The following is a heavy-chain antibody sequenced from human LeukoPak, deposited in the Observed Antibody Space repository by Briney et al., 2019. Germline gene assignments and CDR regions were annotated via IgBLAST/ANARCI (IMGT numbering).Heavy chain of an antibody. CDR3: ARDEGIAYYYDSSGYLY. J-gene: IGHJ4*02. CDR1: GFTFSSYG. Sequence: GGSLRLSCAASGFTFSSYGMHWVRQAPGKGLEWVAVIWYDGSNKYYADSVKGRFTISRDNSKNTLYLQMNSLRAEDTAVYYCARDEGIAYYYDSSGYLYWGQGTLVTVSS. V-gene: IGHV3-33*01. D-gene: IGHD3-22*01. CDR2: IWYDGSNK.